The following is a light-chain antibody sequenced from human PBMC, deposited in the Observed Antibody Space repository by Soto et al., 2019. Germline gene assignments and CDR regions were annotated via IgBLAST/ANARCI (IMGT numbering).Light chain of an antibody. CDR2: VAS. Sequence: QMTQSPSSLSASVGDRVTITCRASQSISTYLHWYQQRPGKAPKLLISVASSLHSGVPSRFSGSGSGTDFTLIISSLQPEDFATYYCHQSYRTPPTFGQGTKVEVK. V-gene: IGKV1-39*01. CDR1: QSISTY. CDR3: HQSYRTPPT. J-gene: IGKJ1*01.